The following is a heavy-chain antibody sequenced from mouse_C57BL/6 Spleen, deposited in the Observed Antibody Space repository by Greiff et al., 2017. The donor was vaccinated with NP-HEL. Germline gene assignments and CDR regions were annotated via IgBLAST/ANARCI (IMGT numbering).Heavy chain of an antibody. V-gene: IGHV1-18*01. Sequence: EVQLQQSGPELVKPGASVKIPCKASGYTFTDYNMDWVKQSHGKSLEWIGDINPNNGGTIYNQKFKGKATLTVDKSSSTAYMELRSLTSEDTAVYYCARWGHYYGSSYDFYFDYWGQGTTLTVSS. CDR1: GYTFTDYN. CDR3: ARWGHYYGSSYDFYFDY. CDR2: INPNNGGT. J-gene: IGHJ2*01. D-gene: IGHD1-1*01.